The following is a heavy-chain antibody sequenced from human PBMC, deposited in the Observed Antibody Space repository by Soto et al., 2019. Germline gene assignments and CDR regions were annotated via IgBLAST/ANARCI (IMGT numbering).Heavy chain of an antibody. D-gene: IGHD5-12*01. Sequence: SETLSLTCTVSGGSISSGGYYWSWIRQHPGKGLEWIGYIYYSGSTYYNPSLKSRVTISVDTSKNQFSLKLGSVTAADTAVYYCARDLGGYSGYKDAFDIWGQGTMVTVSS. CDR3: ARDLGGYSGYKDAFDI. CDR2: IYYSGST. V-gene: IGHV4-31*03. J-gene: IGHJ3*02. CDR1: GGSISSGGYY.